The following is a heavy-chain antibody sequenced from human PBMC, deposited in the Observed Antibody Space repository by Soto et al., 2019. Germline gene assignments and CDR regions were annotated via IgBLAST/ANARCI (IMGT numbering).Heavy chain of an antibody. CDR2: TYYRSKWYN. CDR1: GDSVSSNSAA. CDR3: ARGQPGIAVIGDAFDI. Sequence: SETLSLTCAISGDSVSSNSAAWNWIRQSPSRGLEWLGRTYYRSKWYNDYAVSVKSRITINPDTSKNQFSLQLNSMTPEDTAVYSCARGQPGIAVIGDAFDIWGQGTMVTVSS. V-gene: IGHV6-1*01. J-gene: IGHJ3*02. D-gene: IGHD6-19*01.